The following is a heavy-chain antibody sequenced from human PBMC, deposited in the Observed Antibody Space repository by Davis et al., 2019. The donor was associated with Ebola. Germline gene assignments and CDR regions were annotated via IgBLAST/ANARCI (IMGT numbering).Heavy chain of an antibody. CDR2: ISYDGSNK. CDR3: ARDQRYKSGSYYFDY. D-gene: IGHD1-26*01. Sequence: GESLKISCAASGFTFSSYGMHWVRQAPGKGLEWVAVISYDGSNKYYADSVKGRFTISRDNSKNTLYLQMNSLRAEDTAVYYCARDQRYKSGSYYFDYWGQGTLVTVSS. J-gene: IGHJ4*02. CDR1: GFTFSSYG. V-gene: IGHV3-30*03.